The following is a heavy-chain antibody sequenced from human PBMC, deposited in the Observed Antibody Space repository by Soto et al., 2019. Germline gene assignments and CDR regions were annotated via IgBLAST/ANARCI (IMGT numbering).Heavy chain of an antibody. V-gene: IGHV1-69*01. CDR2: IIPIFGTA. Sequence: QVQLVQSGAEVKKPGSSVKVSCKASGGTFSSYAISWVRQAPGQGLEWMGGIIPIFGTANYAQKFQGRVTSTADESTSTAYMELSSLRSEDTAVYYCARDVERGYYGSGSYTRFDPWGQGTLVTVSS. CDR3: ARDVERGYYGSGSYTRFDP. CDR1: GGTFSSYA. D-gene: IGHD3-10*01. J-gene: IGHJ5*02.